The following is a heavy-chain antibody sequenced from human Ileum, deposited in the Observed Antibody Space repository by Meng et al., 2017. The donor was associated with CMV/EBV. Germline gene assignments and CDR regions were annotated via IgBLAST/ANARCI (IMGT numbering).Heavy chain of an antibody. CDR3: ARAAARGVPVDL. V-gene: IGHV4-4*07. CDR1: GGSLTSYY. J-gene: IGHJ5*02. D-gene: IGHD3-10*01. CDR2: IHPTGTT. Sequence: QWRPPESGPRLLQPSETLSLTCTVTGGSLTSYYWTWIRQPAGKGLEWIGRIHPTGTTDDNPSLRSRVSMSLDKSKNQFSLKLTSVTAADTAVYYCARAAARGVPVDLWGQGTLVTVSS.